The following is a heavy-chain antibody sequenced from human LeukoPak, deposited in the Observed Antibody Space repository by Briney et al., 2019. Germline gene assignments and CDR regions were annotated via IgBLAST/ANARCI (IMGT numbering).Heavy chain of an antibody. CDR3: ARDLVGATPYYYYYYYMDV. V-gene: IGHV1-18*01. CDR2: ITADNGNT. J-gene: IGHJ6*03. D-gene: IGHD1-26*01. Sequence: ASVKVSCKASGYTFTTYNINWVRQAPGQGLEWMGWITADNGNTNYAQKFQGRVTITTDESTSTAYMELSSLRSEDTAVYYCARDLVGATPYYYYYYYMDVWGKGTTVTVSS. CDR1: GYTFTTYN.